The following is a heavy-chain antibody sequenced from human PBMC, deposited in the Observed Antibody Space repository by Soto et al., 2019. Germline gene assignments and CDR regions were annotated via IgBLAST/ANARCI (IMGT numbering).Heavy chain of an antibody. D-gene: IGHD3-10*01. CDR1: GFTFSSYS. V-gene: IGHV3-21*01. Sequence: GGSLRLSCAASGFTFSSYSMNWVRQAPGKGLEWVSSISSSSSYIYYADSVKGRLPISRDNAKNSLYLQMNSLRAEDTAVYYCARYNGPHEYGSGSYYFYWGQGTLVTVSS. CDR2: ISSSSSYI. J-gene: IGHJ4*02. CDR3: ARYNGPHEYGSGSYYFY.